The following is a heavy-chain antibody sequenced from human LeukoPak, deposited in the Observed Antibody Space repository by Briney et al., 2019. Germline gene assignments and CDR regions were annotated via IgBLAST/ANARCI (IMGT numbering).Heavy chain of an antibody. CDR1: GFTFSDHY. Sequence: GGSLRLSWAASGFTFSDHYMSWIRQAPGGWLEWFSYISSSGTITHYADSVKGRFTISRDNAKNSLYLQMNSLRAEDTAVYYCARGAGPLFDPWGQGTLVTVSS. CDR2: ISSSGTIT. V-gene: IGHV3-11*01. CDR3: ARGAGPLFDP. J-gene: IGHJ5*02.